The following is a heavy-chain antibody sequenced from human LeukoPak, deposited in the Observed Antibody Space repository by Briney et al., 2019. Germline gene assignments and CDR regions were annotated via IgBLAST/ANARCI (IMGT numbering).Heavy chain of an antibody. V-gene: IGHV1-18*01. CDR2: ISAYNGNT. CDR1: GYTFTSYA. D-gene: IGHD5-18*01. J-gene: IGHJ4*02. Sequence: ASVKVSCKASGYTFTSYAMNWVRQAPGQGLEWMGWISAYNGNTNYAQKLQGRVTMTTDTSTSTAYMELRSLRSDDTAVYYCARSPQLWCDYWGQGTLVTVSS. CDR3: ARSPQLWCDY.